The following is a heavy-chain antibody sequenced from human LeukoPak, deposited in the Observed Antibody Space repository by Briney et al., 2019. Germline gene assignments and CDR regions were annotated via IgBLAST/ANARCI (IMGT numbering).Heavy chain of an antibody. CDR2: MNPNSGNT. Sequence: ASVKVSCKASGYTFTSYDINWVRQATGQGLEWMGWMNPNSGNTGYAQKFQGRVTMTRNTSISTAYMELSSLRAEDTAIYYCAKDHKGSFYPYYFDSWGQGTVVTVSS. V-gene: IGHV1-8*01. D-gene: IGHD5/OR15-5a*01. CDR3: AKDHKGSFYPYYFDS. CDR1: GYTFTSYD. J-gene: IGHJ4*02.